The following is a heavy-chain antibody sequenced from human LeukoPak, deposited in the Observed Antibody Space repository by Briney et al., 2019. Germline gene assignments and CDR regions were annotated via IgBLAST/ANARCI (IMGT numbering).Heavy chain of an antibody. Sequence: SLRLSCVASRFTLNSYAMQRLGPAPATGLEGVAVISYDGSNKYNADSVKGRFTISRDNSKNTLYLQMNSLRAEDTAVYYCARDYYDSSGTQSDAFYIWGQGTMVTVSS. CDR3: ARDYYDSSGTQSDAFYI. J-gene: IGHJ3*02. CDR2: ISYDGSNK. V-gene: IGHV3-30-3*01. D-gene: IGHD3-22*01. CDR1: RFTLNSYA.